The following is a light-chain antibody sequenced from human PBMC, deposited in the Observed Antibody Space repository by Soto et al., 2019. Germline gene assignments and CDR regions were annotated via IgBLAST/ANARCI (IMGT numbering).Light chain of an antibody. J-gene: IGLJ2*01. Sequence: QSALTQPASVSGSPGQSITISCTGTSSDVGSYNLVSWYQQYPGKAPKLMIYEGTNRPSGVSNRFSGSKSGNTASLTISGLQAEDEARYYCSSYAGRVVFGGGTKVTVL. CDR1: SSDVGSYNL. V-gene: IGLV2-23*01. CDR2: EGT. CDR3: SSYAGRVV.